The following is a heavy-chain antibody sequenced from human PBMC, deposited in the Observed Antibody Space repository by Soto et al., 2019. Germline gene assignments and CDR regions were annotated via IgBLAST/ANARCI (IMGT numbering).Heavy chain of an antibody. V-gene: IGHV4-34*01. CDR3: ARGGYCSSTSCYRALYYYYGMDV. CDR1: GGSFSGYY. J-gene: IGHJ6*02. CDR2: INHSGST. D-gene: IGHD2-2*01. Sequence: PLETLSLTCAVYGGSFSGYYWSWIRQPPGKGLEWIGEINHSGSTNYNPSLKSRVTISVDTSKNQFSLKLSSVTAADTAVYYCARGGYCSSTSCYRALYYYYGMDVWGQGTTLT.